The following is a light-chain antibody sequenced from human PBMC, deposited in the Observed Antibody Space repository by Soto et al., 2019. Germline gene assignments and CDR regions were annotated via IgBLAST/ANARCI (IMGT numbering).Light chain of an antibody. CDR3: QQYGSSPPT. Sequence: ETVLTQSPGTLSFSPGERATLSCRASQSVSSSYLAWYQQKPGQAPRLLIYGASSRATGIPDRFSGSGSGTDFTLTISRLETEDFAVYYCQQYGSSPPTFGQGTKVDIK. CDR1: QSVSSSY. CDR2: GAS. J-gene: IGKJ1*01. V-gene: IGKV3-20*01.